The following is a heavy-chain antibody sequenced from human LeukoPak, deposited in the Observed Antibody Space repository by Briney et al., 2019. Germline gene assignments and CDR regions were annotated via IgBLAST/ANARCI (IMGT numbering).Heavy chain of an antibody. CDR1: AFTFSTYW. CDR2: SNSDGSAT. V-gene: IGHV3-74*01. Sequence: GGSLRLSCAASAFTFSTYWMHWVRQAPGKGLVWVARSNSDGSATIYADSVKGRFVISRDNSKNTPYLQMSSLRVEDTAMYYCAREWRAFEDYWGQGALVTVSS. J-gene: IGHJ4*02. D-gene: IGHD3-9*01. CDR3: AREWRAFEDY.